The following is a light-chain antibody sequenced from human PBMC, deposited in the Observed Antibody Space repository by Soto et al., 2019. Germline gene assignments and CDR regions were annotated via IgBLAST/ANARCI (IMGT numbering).Light chain of an antibody. J-gene: IGLJ3*02. Sequence: QSVLIQPPSASGTPGQRVTISCSGSSSNIGSNTVNWYQQLPGTAPTLLIYYNNQRPSGVPDRFSGSKSGTSASLAISGLQSEDEAHYYCAAWDDSLYGWVFGGGTKVTVL. CDR3: AAWDDSLYGWV. V-gene: IGLV1-44*01. CDR1: SSNIGSNT. CDR2: YNN.